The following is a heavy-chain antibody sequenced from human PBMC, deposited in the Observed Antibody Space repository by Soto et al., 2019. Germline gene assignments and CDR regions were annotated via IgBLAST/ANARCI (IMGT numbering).Heavy chain of an antibody. CDR2: ISYDGSNK. D-gene: IGHD2-8*02. J-gene: IGHJ4*02. Sequence: GGSLRLSCAASGFTFSSYAMHWVRQAPGKGLEWVAVISYDGSNKYYADSVKGRFTISRDNSKNTLYLQMNSLRAEDTDGYCCARDLTGEVGDDFDFWGQGTMVTVSS. CDR3: ARDLTGEVGDDFDF. V-gene: IGHV3-30*04. CDR1: GFTFSSYA.